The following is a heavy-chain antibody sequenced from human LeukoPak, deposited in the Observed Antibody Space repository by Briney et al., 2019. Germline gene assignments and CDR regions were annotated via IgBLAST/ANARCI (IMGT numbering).Heavy chain of an antibody. CDR1: GGSFSGYY. CDR3: ARGDHYYYDY. Sequence: KASETLSLTCAVYGGSFSGYYWSWIRQPPGKGLEWIGYIYYSGSTNYNPSLKSRVTISVDTSKNQFSLKLSSVTAADTAVYYCARGDHYYYDYWGQGTLVTVSS. V-gene: IGHV4-59*01. J-gene: IGHJ4*02. CDR2: IYYSGST.